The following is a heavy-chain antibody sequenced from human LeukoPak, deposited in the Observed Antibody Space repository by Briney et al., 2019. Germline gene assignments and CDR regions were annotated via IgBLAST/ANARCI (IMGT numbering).Heavy chain of an antibody. J-gene: IGHJ5*02. Sequence: GSLRLSCAVSGFTFSSYAMSWVRQAPGKGLEWIASISYSGATYYNPSLKSRATISVDTSRNQFSLQLRFVSAADTALYYCTRERSSTPGDPWGQGILVTVSS. CDR2: ISYSGAT. CDR1: GFTFSSYA. CDR3: TRERSSTPGDP. D-gene: IGHD4-23*01. V-gene: IGHV4-38-2*02.